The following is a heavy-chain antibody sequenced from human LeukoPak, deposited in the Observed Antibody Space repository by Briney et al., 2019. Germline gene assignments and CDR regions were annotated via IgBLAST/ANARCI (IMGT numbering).Heavy chain of an antibody. Sequence: GGSLRLSCAASGFTFSTYWMNWCHQAPGKGLEWVGNINQDASEINYVDSVRGRFTISRDNAKNSLHLQMNSLRAEDTAVYYCATDRDNSDWQKRFDSWGQGTLVTVSS. V-gene: IGHV3-7*01. CDR3: ATDRDNSDWQKRFDS. J-gene: IGHJ4*02. CDR1: GFTFSTYW. CDR2: INQDASEI. D-gene: IGHD2-21*02.